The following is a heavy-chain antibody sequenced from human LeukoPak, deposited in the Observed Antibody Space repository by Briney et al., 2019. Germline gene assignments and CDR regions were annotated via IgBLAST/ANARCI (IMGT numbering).Heavy chain of an antibody. V-gene: IGHV3-23*01. Sequence: GGSLRLPCVASGFTFPTYAMMWVRQAPGKGLEWVSSIRVSDGARFYADSVKGRFTTSRDNPKNTLFLQMNSLRAEDTAAYYCATEPRWELYSFDIWGQGTMVTVSS. D-gene: IGHD1-7*01. CDR3: ATEPRWELYSFDI. CDR1: GFTFPTYA. CDR2: IRVSDGAR. J-gene: IGHJ3*02.